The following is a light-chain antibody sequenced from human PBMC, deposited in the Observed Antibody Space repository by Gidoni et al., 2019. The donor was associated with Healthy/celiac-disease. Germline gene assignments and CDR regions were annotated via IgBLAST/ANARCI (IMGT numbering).Light chain of an antibody. Sequence: EIVLTQSPATLSLSPGERATLSCRASQSVSVYLAWYQQKPGQATRLLIYDASNRATVIPARVSVSGSGTYFTLTISSLEPEDVAVYYCQQRSNWPRTTFGQXTKLGI. CDR2: DAS. CDR1: QSVSVY. J-gene: IGKJ2*01. V-gene: IGKV3-11*01. CDR3: QQRSNWPRTT.